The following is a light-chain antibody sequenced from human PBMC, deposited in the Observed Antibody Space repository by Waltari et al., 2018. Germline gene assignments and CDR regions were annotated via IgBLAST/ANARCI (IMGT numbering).Light chain of an antibody. CDR1: SGSPSTTSY. V-gene: IGLV8-61*01. CDR3: SLYMGSGIGI. J-gene: IGLJ2*01. Sequence: QTVVTQEPSLSVSPGGTVRLTCILSSGSPSTTSYATWYQQTPGQAPRTLVYKGNRRSSGIPGRFSGASLWNKAALTVTGGEADNECDYYCSLYMGSGIGIFGGGTKLTVL. CDR2: KGN.